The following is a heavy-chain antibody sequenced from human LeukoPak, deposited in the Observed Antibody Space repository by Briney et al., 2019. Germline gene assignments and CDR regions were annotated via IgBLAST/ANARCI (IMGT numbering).Heavy chain of an antibody. CDR1: GGSISNSY. D-gene: IGHD2-21*02. Sequence: SETLSLTCTVSGGSISNSYWSWIRQSPGKGLEWIGYIYYNGSTYYNYSPSLKSRVTISVDTSKIQFSLRLSSVTAADTAVYYCARTYMTSARFDPWGQGTLVTVSS. J-gene: IGHJ5*02. CDR2: IYYNGSTYY. V-gene: IGHV4-59*08. CDR3: ARTYMTSARFDP.